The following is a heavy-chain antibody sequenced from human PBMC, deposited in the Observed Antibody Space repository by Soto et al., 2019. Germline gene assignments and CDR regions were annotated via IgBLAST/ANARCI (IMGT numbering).Heavy chain of an antibody. J-gene: IGHJ1*01. CDR1: GLTFSSYA. Sequence: EVQLLESGGGLVQPGGSLRLSCAASGLTFSSYAMSWVRQAPGKGLEWVSAITATGGGLYYADSVKGRFTFSRDNSRDTRYLQMNSLSAEETAVYYCATPYSSVEYFQHWGQGTLVTVSS. D-gene: IGHD6-6*01. CDR2: ITATGGGL. V-gene: IGHV3-23*01. CDR3: ATPYSSVEYFQH.